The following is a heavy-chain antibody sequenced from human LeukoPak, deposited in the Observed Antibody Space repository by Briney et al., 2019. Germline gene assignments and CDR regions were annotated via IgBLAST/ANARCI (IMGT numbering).Heavy chain of an antibody. V-gene: IGHV3-21*01. CDR1: GFTFTSYS. Sequence: GGSLRLSCAASGFTFTSYSMNWVRQAPGKGLEWVSSISSSSSYIYYADSVKGRFTISRDNAKNSLYLQMNSLRAEDKAVYYCASPDVDTAMVDWGQGTLVTVSS. D-gene: IGHD5-18*01. CDR3: ASPDVDTAMVD. CDR2: ISSSSSYI. J-gene: IGHJ4*02.